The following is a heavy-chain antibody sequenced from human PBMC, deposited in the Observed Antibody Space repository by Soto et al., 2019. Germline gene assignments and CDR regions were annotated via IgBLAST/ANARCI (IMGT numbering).Heavy chain of an antibody. CDR2: IYYSGST. CDR3: ASGVVAQICPVFFFQAEDGIRDTVPVSAFLLNRSSDL. J-gene: IGHJ2*01. D-gene: IGHD2-2*01. Sequence: HPGKGLEWIGYIYYSGSTYYNPSLKSRVTISVDTSKNQVSLKLSSVTAADTAVYYCASGVVAQICPVFFFQAEDGIRDTVPVSAFLLNRSSDL. V-gene: IGHV4-31*02.